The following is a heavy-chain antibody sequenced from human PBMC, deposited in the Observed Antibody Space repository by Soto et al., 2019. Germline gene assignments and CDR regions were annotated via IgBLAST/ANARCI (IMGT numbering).Heavy chain of an antibody. CDR3: ARVGGVAARTFDY. CDR1: GGSISPFY. J-gene: IGHJ4*02. D-gene: IGHD2-15*01. Sequence: PSETLTLTFTVSGGSISPFYWSWVRQPPGKGLEWIGYLYYSGNTNYNPSLKSRVTISVDASKNQVSLRLTSVTAADTAVYYCARVGGVAARTFDYWGQGTVVTVS. V-gene: IGHV4-59*01. CDR2: LYYSGNT.